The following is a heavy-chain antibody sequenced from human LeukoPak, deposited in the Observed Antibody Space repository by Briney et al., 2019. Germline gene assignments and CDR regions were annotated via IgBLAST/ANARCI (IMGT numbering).Heavy chain of an antibody. D-gene: IGHD6-13*01. CDR2: IYYSGST. Sequence: SETLSLTCTVSGGSISSSSYYWGWIRQPPGKGPEWIGSIYYSGSTYYNPSLKSRVTISVDTSKNQFSLKLSSVTAADTAVYYCARGGRGQQFDYWGQGTLVTVSS. J-gene: IGHJ4*02. V-gene: IGHV4-39*07. CDR1: GGSISSSSYY. CDR3: ARGGRGQQFDY.